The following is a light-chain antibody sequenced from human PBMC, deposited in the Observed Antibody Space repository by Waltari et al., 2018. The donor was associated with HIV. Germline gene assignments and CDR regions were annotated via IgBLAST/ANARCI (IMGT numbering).Light chain of an antibody. CDR2: GNI. CDR1: SSNSGRHA. Sequence: QPVLTQPPSASGTPGQRVLISCSGSSSNSGRHAGSRYSPLPGATPTLLICGNIQRSSGFPDRFSGSKSATSASLAISGLRSVDEADYSCGAWDDSLDGPVFGGGTKLTVL. CDR3: GAWDDSLDGPV. J-gene: IGLJ2*01. V-gene: IGLV1-44*01.